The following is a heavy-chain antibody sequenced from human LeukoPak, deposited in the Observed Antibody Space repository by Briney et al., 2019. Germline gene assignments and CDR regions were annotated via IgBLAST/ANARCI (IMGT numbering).Heavy chain of an antibody. J-gene: IGHJ4*02. CDR2: ISSSSRYI. CDR3: ARDGMIRPY. V-gene: IGHV3-21*01. Sequence: GGSLRLSSAPSVVTFRSYSMNWGRQALEKGLEWGSSISSSSRYIYYTDSVKGRFTISRDIDKNSLDLQMISLRDEDTAVYACARDGMIRPYWGQGTLVTVSS. D-gene: IGHD3-16*01. CDR1: VVTFRSYS.